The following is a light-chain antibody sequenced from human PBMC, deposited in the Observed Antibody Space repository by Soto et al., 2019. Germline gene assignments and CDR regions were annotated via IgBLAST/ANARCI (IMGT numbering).Light chain of an antibody. V-gene: IGKV3-15*01. CDR1: ETVATN. Sequence: VMTQSPATLSVSPGARAPLSCWASETVATNLAWYQQKPGQAPRLLISGASTRAAGISDRFRGSGSGTEFTLTISSLRSEDSAIYYCQQYFEWPPMTFGQGTKVDI. J-gene: IGKJ1*01. CDR2: GAS. CDR3: QQYFEWPPMT.